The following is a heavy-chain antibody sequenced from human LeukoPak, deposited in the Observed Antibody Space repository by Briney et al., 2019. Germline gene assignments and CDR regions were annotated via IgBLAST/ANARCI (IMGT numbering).Heavy chain of an antibody. D-gene: IGHD3-3*01. CDR1: GGTFSSYA. J-gene: IGHJ5*02. CDR2: IIPILGIA. V-gene: IGHV1-69*04. Sequence: SVKVSCKASGGTFSSYAISWVRQAPGQGLEWMGRIIPILGIANYAQKFQGRVTITADKSTSTAYMELSSLRSEDTAVYYCARELFLEWLSCNWFDPWGQGTLVTVSS. CDR3: ARELFLEWLSCNWFDP.